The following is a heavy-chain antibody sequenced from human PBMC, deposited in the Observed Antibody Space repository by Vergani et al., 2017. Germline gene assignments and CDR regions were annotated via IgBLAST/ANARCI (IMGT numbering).Heavy chain of an antibody. CDR3: ARVLGYCSSTICVLNWFDP. CDR1: GGSISSGGYY. V-gene: IGHV4-31*03. CDR2: IYYSGST. Sequence: QVQLQESGPGLVKPSQTLSLTCTVSGGSISSGGYYWSWIRQHPGKGLEWIGYIYYSGSTYYNPSLKSRVTISVDTSKNQFSLKLSSVTAADTAVYYCARVLGYCSSTICVLNWFDPWSQGTLVTVSS. D-gene: IGHD2-2*01. J-gene: IGHJ5*02.